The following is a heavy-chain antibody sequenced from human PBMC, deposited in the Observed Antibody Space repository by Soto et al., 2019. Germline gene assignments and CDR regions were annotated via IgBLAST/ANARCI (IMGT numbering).Heavy chain of an antibody. V-gene: IGHV3-23*01. J-gene: IGHJ4*02. CDR1: GFTLSSYA. D-gene: IGHD3-22*01. CDR3: ANVKYYYDSSGPLPQYYFDY. CDR2: ISGSGGST. Sequence: ETLSLSCAAPGFTLSSYAMSWVRQAPGKGLEWVSAISGSGGSTYYADSVKGRFTSSRDNSKNTLYLQMNSLRAEDTAVYYCANVKYYYDSSGPLPQYYFDYWGQGTLVTVSS.